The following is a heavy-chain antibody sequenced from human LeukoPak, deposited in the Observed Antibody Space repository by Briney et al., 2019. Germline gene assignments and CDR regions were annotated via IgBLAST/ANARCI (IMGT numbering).Heavy chain of an antibody. J-gene: IGHJ4*02. CDR3: ARAMAGTGSSDS. CDR1: GFYFGTRY. CDR2: INPEGTER. D-gene: IGHD1-1*01. V-gene: IGHV3-74*03. Sequence: GGSLRLSCAASGFYFGTRYMHWVRQAPGKGLMWVSRINPEGTERKYADSVRGRFIISRDNGENTLYLQMNSLRVDDTAVYFCARAMAGTGSSDSWGQATLVTVS.